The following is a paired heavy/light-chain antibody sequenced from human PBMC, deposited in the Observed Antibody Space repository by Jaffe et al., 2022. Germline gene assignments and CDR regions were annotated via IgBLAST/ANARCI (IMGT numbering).Light chain of an antibody. CDR3: MQATQGVA. Sequence: DVVMTQSPLSLPVTLGQPASISCRSSQSLVHRNGNTYLHWFQQRPGQSPRRLIYEVSKRDSGVPDRFSGSGSGTDFTLKISRVEAEDVGLYYCMQATQGVAFGPGTKVDIK. CDR2: EVS. CDR1: QSLVHRNGNTY. V-gene: IGKV2-30*02. J-gene: IGKJ3*01.
Heavy chain of an antibody. Sequence: EVQLVESGGGLVQPGGSLRLSCEASGFTFSSSWMTWVRQAPGKGLEFVANINPDANVKNYVDSAKGRFTISRDNAKNSLYLQMNSLRVEDTAVYYCARDPSYSAFDIWGQGTLVTVSS. CDR3: ARDPSYSAFDI. V-gene: IGHV3-7*01. J-gene: IGHJ3*02. D-gene: IGHD4-4*01. CDR2: INPDANVK. CDR1: GFTFSSSW.